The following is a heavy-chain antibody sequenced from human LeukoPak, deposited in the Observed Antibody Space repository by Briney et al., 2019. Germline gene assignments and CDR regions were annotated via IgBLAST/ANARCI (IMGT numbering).Heavy chain of an antibody. D-gene: IGHD2-2*02. CDR2: INPSGGST. V-gene: IGHV1-46*01. J-gene: IGHJ4*02. CDR1: GGTFSSYA. CDR3: ARSDIVVVPAAIRRFPFDY. Sequence: ASVKVSCKASGGTFSSYAISWVRQAPGQGLEWMGIINPSGGSTSYAQKFQGRVTMTRDTSTSTVYMELSSLRSEDTAVYYCARSDIVVVPAAIRRFPFDYWGQGTLVTVSS.